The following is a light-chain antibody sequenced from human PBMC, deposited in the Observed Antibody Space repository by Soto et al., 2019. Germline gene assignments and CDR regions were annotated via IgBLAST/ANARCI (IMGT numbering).Light chain of an antibody. Sequence: VLTKSAGTLSVSPGERATLSCMASQSVSNNYLAWYQQQPGQAPRLRIYGASNRATGIPDRLSGSGSGTDFTLTISRMEPEDFAVYYCQQYGSSGTFGQGTKVDIK. J-gene: IGKJ1*01. CDR1: QSVSNNY. CDR3: QQYGSSGT. V-gene: IGKV3-20*01. CDR2: GAS.